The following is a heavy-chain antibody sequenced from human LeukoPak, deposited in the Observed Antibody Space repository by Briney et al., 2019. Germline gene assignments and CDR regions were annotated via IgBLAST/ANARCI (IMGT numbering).Heavy chain of an antibody. J-gene: IGHJ5*02. CDR2: IYGSGNT. CDR1: GGSISSYY. V-gene: IGHV4-4*07. CDR3: AGDPQVGWFDP. Sequence: SETLSLTCTVSGGSISSYYWSWIRQPAGKGLEWIGRIYGSGNTNYNPSLKSRVTMSLDMSTNQFSLKLSSVTAADTAVYYCAGDPQVGWFDPWGQGTLVTVSS. D-gene: IGHD2-2*01.